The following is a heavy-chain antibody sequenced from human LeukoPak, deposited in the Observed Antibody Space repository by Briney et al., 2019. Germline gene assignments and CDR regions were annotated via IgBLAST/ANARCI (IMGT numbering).Heavy chain of an antibody. CDR2: IIPIFGTA. CDR3: AREGADFWSGYYFDY. Sequence: SVKVSCKASGGTFSIYAISWVRQAPGQGLEWMGGIIPIFGTANYAQKFQGRVTITTDESTSTAYMELSSLRSEDTAVYYCAREGADFWSGYYFDYWGQGTLVTVSS. D-gene: IGHD3-3*01. V-gene: IGHV1-69*05. J-gene: IGHJ4*02. CDR1: GGTFSIYA.